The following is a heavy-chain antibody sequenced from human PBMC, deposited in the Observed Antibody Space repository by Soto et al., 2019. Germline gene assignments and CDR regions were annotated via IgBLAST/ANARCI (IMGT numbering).Heavy chain of an antibody. CDR1: GYTFTSYG. J-gene: IGHJ5*02. Sequence: GASVKVSCKASGYTFTSYGISWVRQAPGQGLEWMGWISAYNGNTNYAQKLQGRVTMTTDTSTSTAYMELRSLRSDDTAVYYCARASIAAAGGAWWFDPWGQGTLVTVSS. CDR3: ARASIAAAGGAWWFDP. D-gene: IGHD6-13*01. CDR2: ISAYNGNT. V-gene: IGHV1-18*01.